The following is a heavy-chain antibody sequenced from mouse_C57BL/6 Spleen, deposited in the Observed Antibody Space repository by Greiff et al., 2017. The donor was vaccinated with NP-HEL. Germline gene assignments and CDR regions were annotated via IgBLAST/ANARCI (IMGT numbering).Heavy chain of an antibody. CDR3: ARNYYGSSYYVDY. CDR1: GYSFTGYY. Sequence: VQLQQSGPELVKPGASVKISCKASGYSFTGYYMNWVKQSPEKSLEWIGEINPSTGGTTYNQKFKAKATLTVDKSSSTAYMQLKSLTSEDSAVYYCARNYYGSSYYVDYWGQGTTLTVSS. V-gene: IGHV1-42*01. D-gene: IGHD1-1*01. CDR2: INPSTGGT. J-gene: IGHJ2*01.